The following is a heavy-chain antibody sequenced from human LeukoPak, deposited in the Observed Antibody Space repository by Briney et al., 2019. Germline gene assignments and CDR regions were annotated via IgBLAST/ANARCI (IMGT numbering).Heavy chain of an antibody. CDR1: GYTFISYG. V-gene: IGHV1-18*01. J-gene: IGHJ4*02. CDR3: ARVPQVALLRYFDWHFDY. Sequence: ASVKVSCKASGYTFISYGISWVRQAPGQGLEWMGWISAYNGNTKYAQKFQGRVTMTTDTSTSTAYMELRSLRFDDTAVYYCARVPQVALLRYFDWHFDYWGQGTLVTVSS. D-gene: IGHD3-9*01. CDR2: ISAYNGNT.